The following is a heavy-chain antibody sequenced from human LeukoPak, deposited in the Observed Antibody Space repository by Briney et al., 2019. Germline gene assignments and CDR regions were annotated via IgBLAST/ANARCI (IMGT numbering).Heavy chain of an antibody. CDR3: ARDPGITMERTDY. J-gene: IGHJ4*02. Sequence: GGSLRLFCAAPGITLSNYWVTWGRQGPGEGLGGGGNINQDGSDKYFVDSVKGRFTISRDNAKNSVYLQMNSLRVEDTAVYYCARDPGITMERTDYWGQGTLVTVSS. D-gene: IGHD1-1*01. CDR2: INQDGSDK. CDR1: GITLSNYW. V-gene: IGHV3-7*01.